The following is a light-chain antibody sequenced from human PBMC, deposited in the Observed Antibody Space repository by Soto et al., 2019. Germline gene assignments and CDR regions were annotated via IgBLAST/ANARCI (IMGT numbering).Light chain of an antibody. CDR2: DVN. V-gene: IGLV2-14*01. CDR3: SSYTSSSSYV. CDR1: SSDVGVYDY. Sequence: QSVLTQPASVSGSPGQSITISCTGASSDVGVYDYVSWYQQHPDKAPKLIIYDVNNRPSGVSNRFSGSKSGNTASLTISGLQAEDEADYYCSSYTSSSSYVFAAGTKVTVL. J-gene: IGLJ1*01.